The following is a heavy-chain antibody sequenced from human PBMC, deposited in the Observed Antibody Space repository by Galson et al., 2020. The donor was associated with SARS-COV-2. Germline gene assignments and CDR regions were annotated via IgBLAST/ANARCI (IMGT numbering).Heavy chain of an antibody. D-gene: IGHD3-22*01. CDR2: LNTNTGNP. J-gene: IGHJ4*02. Sequence: ASVKVSCKASGYTFSNYVMNWVRQAPGQGLEWMGRLNTNTGNPTYAQGFTGRFVFSLDTSVSTAYLQISSLKAEDTAVYYCASDYYDSSGFYWGFDDYWGQGTLVTVSS. CDR1: GYTFSNYV. V-gene: IGHV7-4-1*02. CDR3: ASDYYDSSGFYWGFDDY.